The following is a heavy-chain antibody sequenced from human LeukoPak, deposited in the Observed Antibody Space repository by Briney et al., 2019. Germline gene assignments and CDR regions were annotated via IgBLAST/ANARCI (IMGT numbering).Heavy chain of an antibody. Sequence: PSQTLSLTCTVSGGSISSGSYYWNWIRQPAGKGLEWIGRVYTSGTTNYNPSLKSRVTISVDTSKNQFSLKLSSVTAADTAVYYCARDLVGAIFGFDYWGQGTLVTVSS. J-gene: IGHJ4*02. CDR2: VYTSGTT. V-gene: IGHV4-61*02. CDR1: GGSISSGSYY. CDR3: ARDLVGAIFGFDY. D-gene: IGHD1-26*01.